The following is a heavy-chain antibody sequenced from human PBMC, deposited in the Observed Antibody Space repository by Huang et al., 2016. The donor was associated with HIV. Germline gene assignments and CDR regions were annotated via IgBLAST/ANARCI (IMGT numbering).Heavy chain of an antibody. CDR1: GDSVSSHY. CDR2: VYYSGTT. D-gene: IGHD6-19*01. Sequence: QVRLQESGPGLVKPSETLSLSCTVSGDSVSSHYWGWIRHPPGKGLEWIGTVYYSGTTKYNPRLKSRITISVDTSKNGFSLNITSVSAADTAMYFCVRDQGRLAVGGIDNWFDPWGQGALVTVSS. CDR3: VRDQGRLAVGGIDNWFDP. V-gene: IGHV4-59*02. J-gene: IGHJ5*02.